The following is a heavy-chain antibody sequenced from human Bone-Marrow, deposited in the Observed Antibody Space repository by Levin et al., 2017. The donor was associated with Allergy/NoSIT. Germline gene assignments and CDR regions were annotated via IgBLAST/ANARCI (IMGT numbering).Heavy chain of an antibody. V-gene: IGHV4-34*01. J-gene: IGHJ4*02. Sequence: SETLSLTCGLHGGSFNYNWNWIRQPPGKGLEWIGEISHTGSTTYNPSLKTRVTISVDTSKRQFSLNLTSVTVADTAVYYCARGGVPYSTVRREFDYWGQGALVTVSS. CDR2: ISHTGST. CDR1: GGSFNYN. CDR3: ARGGVPYSTVRREFDY. D-gene: IGHD5-24*01.